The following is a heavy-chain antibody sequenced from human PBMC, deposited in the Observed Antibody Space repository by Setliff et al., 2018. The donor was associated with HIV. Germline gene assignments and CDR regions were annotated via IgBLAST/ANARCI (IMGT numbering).Heavy chain of an antibody. D-gene: IGHD3-16*02. CDR3: ARARRYDYDWGNYRLDAFDM. Sequence: SVKVSCKASGGTFSSYPISWVRQAPGQGLEWMGGIIPLFGSANYAQKFQDRVTITADENTGTAYMELSSLRSEDTAVYYCARARRYDYDWGNYRLDAFDMWGQGTMVTVSS. CDR1: GGTFSSYP. CDR2: IIPLFGSA. V-gene: IGHV1-69*13. J-gene: IGHJ3*02.